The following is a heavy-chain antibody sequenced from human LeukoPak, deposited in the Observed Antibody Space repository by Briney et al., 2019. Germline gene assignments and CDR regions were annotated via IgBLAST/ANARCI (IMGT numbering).Heavy chain of an antibody. Sequence: GGSLRLSCAASGFTFSSYAMHWVRQAPGKGLEWVAVISYDRSNKYYADSVKGRFTISRDNSKNTLYQQMNSLRAEDTAVYCCARAVFSHYYYYGMDVWGQGTTVTVSS. CDR2: ISYDRSNK. CDR1: GFTFSSYA. CDR3: ARAVFSHYYYYGMDV. D-gene: IGHD2-21*02. V-gene: IGHV3-30-3*01. J-gene: IGHJ6*02.